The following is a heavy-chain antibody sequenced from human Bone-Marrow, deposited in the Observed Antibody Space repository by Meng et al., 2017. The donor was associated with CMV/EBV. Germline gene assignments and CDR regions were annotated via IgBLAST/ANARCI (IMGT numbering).Heavy chain of an antibody. CDR3: ARDQVVRSGIYFNYYGMDV. CDR2: ISGSGGST. V-gene: IGHV3-23*01. Sequence: GESLKISCAASGFTFSSYAMSWVRQAPGKGLEWVSAISGSGGSTYYADSVKGRFTISRDNAQNSVYLQMNSLRDEDTAVYYCARDQVVRSGIYFNYYGMDVWGQGTTVTVSS. CDR1: GFTFSSYA. J-gene: IGHJ6*02. D-gene: IGHD3-10*02.